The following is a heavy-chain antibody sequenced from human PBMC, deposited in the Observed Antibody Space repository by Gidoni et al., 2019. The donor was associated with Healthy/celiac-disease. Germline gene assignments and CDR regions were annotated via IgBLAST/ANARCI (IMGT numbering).Heavy chain of an antibody. Sequence: EVQLLESGGGLEQHGGSLSLSCSAAGFTFSSYALSWVRQDPGKGVEWVSAISGSGGSTYYADSVKGRFTISRDNSKNTLYLQMNSLRAEDTAVYYCAKGRVGVPLDYWGQGTLVTVSS. CDR1: GFTFSSYA. CDR2: ISGSGGST. CDR3: AKGRVGVPLDY. V-gene: IGHV3-23*01. D-gene: IGHD2-8*01. J-gene: IGHJ4*02.